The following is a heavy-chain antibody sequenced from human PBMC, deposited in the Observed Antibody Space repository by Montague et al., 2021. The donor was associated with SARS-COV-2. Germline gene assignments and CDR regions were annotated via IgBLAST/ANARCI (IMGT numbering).Heavy chain of an antibody. D-gene: IGHD3-10*01. CDR3: ATGSAMVRGDWFDP. V-gene: IGHV1-24*01. J-gene: IGHJ5*02. CDR2: FDPEDGET. Sequence: SVKVSCKVSGYTLIELPMHWVRQAPGKGLEWMGGFDPEDGETIYAQKFQGRVSMTEDTSTDTAYMELSSLRSEDTAVYYCATGSAMVRGDWFDPWGQGTLVTVSS. CDR1: GYTLIELP.